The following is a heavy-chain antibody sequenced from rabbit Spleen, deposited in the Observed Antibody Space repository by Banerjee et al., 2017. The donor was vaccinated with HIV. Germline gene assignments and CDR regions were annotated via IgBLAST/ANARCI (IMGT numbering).Heavy chain of an antibody. CDR1: RFPFSDKAV. J-gene: IGHJ6*01. Sequence: QEQLVESRGGLVKPGGSLKLSCTASRFPFSDKAVMCWVRQAPGKGLQWIACINAITGKAVYASWAKGRFTFSKTSSTTVTLQMTSLTAADTATYFCARDTGSSFSSYGMDLWGQGTLVTVS. V-gene: IGHV1S45*01. D-gene: IGHD8-1*01. CDR2: INAITGKA. CDR3: ARDTGSSFSSYGMDL.